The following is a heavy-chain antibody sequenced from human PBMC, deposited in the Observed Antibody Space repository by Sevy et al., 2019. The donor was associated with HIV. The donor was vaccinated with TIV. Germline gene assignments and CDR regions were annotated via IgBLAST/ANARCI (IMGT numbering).Heavy chain of an antibody. CDR1: GFTFSSYA. V-gene: IGHV3-23*01. J-gene: IGHJ4*02. CDR2: ISGSGGST. CDR3: ASRTCYYDSSGYYRDY. Sequence: GGSLRLSCAASGFTFSSYAMSWVRQAPGKGLEWVSAISGSGGSTYYADSVKGRFTISRDNSKNTLYLQMNSLRAEDTGVYYWASRTCYYDSSGYYRDYWGQGTLVTVSS. D-gene: IGHD3-22*01.